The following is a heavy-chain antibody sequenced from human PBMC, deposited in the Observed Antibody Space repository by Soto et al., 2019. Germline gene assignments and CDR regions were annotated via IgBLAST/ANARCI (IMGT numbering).Heavy chain of an antibody. CDR2: IYYSGST. D-gene: IGHD3-10*01. J-gene: IGHJ4*02. CDR1: GGSISSYY. Sequence: PSETLSLTCTVSGGSISSYYWSWIRQPPGKGREWSGYIYYSGSTNYNPSLKSRVTISVDTSKNQFSLKLSSVTVSVTAVYYCARRYGSGFDYWGQGTLVTVSS. CDR3: ARRYGSGFDY. V-gene: IGHV4-59*08.